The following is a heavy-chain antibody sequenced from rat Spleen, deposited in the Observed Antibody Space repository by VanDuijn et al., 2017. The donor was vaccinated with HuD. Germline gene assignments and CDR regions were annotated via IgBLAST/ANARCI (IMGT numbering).Heavy chain of an antibody. V-gene: IGHV2-45*01. CDR1: GFSLTSYN. Sequence: QVQLMESGPGLVQPSETLSLTCSVSGFSLTSYNVHWVRQPPGKGLEWMGVMWSGGSTDYNSALKSRLSISRDTSKNQVFLKMNSLQSEDTTTHYCARGGWYFDFWGPGTMVTVSS. CDR3: ARGGWYFDF. J-gene: IGHJ1*01. CDR2: MWSGGST.